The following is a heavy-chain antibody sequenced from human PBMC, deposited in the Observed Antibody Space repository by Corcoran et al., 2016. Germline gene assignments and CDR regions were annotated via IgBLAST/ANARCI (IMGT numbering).Heavy chain of an antibody. J-gene: IGHJ6*02. CDR3: AKVAEVIARTGMDV. CDR1: GFTFSSYG. Sequence: QVKLVESGGGVVQPGRSLRLSCAASGFTFSSYGMHWVRQAPGKGLEWVAVISYDGSNKYYADSVKGRFTISRDNSKNTLYLQMNSLRAADTAVYYCAKVAEVIARTGMDVWGQGTTVTVSS. D-gene: IGHD3-16*02. CDR2: ISYDGSNK. V-gene: IGHV3-30*18.